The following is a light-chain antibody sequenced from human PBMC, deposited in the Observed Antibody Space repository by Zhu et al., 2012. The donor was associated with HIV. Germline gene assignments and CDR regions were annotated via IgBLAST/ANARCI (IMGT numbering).Light chain of an antibody. CDR3: QQYDTLPMT. V-gene: IGKV3-20*01. CDR1: QSVGSRY. Sequence: EIELTQSPGTLSLSPGERATLSCRASQSVGSRYLAWYQQKPGQALRLLIYGTFNRATGVPDRFSGSGSGTDFTLTITRLESEDFAVYYCQQYDTLPMTFGQGTKVEIK. J-gene: IGKJ1*01. CDR2: GTF.